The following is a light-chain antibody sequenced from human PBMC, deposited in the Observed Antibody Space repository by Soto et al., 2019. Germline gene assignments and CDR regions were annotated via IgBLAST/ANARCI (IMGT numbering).Light chain of an antibody. V-gene: IGLV1-44*01. Sequence: QSLLTQPPSVSGTPRQWVTISCSGSTSNIGTNTVTWYKQLPVTAPKLVIYRNDQRPSGVPDRFSGSKSGASASLAISGLQSEDEADYFCEEWDASSSALLFGGGNKVTV. J-gene: IGLJ2*01. CDR3: EEWDASSSALL. CDR1: TSNIGTNT. CDR2: RND.